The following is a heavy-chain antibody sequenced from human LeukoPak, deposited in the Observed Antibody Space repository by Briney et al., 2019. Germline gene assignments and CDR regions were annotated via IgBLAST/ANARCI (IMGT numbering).Heavy chain of an antibody. Sequence: SETLPLTCTVSGGSISSSSYYWGWIRQPPGKGLEWIGSIYYSGSTYYNPSLKSRVTISVDTSKNQFSLKLSSVTAADTAVYYCARGYDSSGYYYGYWGQGTLVTVSS. V-gene: IGHV4-39*07. CDR1: GGSISSSSYY. CDR2: IYYSGST. D-gene: IGHD3-22*01. J-gene: IGHJ4*02. CDR3: ARGYDSSGYYYGY.